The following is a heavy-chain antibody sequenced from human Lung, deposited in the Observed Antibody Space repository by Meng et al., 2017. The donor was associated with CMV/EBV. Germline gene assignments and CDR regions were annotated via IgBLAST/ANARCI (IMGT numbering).Heavy chain of an antibody. J-gene: IGHJ6*02. CDR1: GDSVSSNSAA. CDR2: TYYRSKWYD. V-gene: IGHV6-1*01. D-gene: IGHD3-22*01. Sequence: LRLXCAISGDSVSSNSAAWNWIRQSPSRGLEWLGRTYYRSKWYDDYAMAVKSRITINPDTSKNQFSLQLNSVTPEDTAVYYCARDYYDSGAYYYTEEYYHGLDVWGQRTTVTVSS. CDR3: ARDYYDSGAYYYTEEYYHGLDV.